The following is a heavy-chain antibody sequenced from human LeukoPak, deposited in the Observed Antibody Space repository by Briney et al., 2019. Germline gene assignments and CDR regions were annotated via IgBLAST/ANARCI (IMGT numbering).Heavy chain of an antibody. D-gene: IGHD6-13*01. CDR1: GFTFSSYG. V-gene: IGHV3-30*02. J-gene: IGHJ4*02. CDR2: IRYDGSNK. Sequence: GGSLRLSCAASGFTFSSYGMHWVRQAPGKGLEWVAFIRYDGSNKYYADSVKGRFTISRDNSKNTLYLQMDNLRVEDTALYYCARAYPYSSSWYPPSDWGQGTLVTVSS. CDR3: ARAYPYSSSWYPPSD.